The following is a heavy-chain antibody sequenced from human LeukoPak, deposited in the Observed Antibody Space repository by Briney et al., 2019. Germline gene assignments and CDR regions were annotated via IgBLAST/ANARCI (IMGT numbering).Heavy chain of an antibody. V-gene: IGHV1-46*01. CDR2: VNPSGT. J-gene: IGHJ4*02. D-gene: IGHD2-15*01. Sequence: VSVKVSCKASGYTFTIYYMHWVRQAPGQGLELMGMVNPSGTSYAQKFQGRVAMTRDTSTSTVYMELSSLRSEDTAVYYCARGRYCIGGMCYFLWRLDSWGQGTLVTVSS. CDR1: GYTFTIYY. CDR3: ARGRYCIGGMCYFLWRLDS.